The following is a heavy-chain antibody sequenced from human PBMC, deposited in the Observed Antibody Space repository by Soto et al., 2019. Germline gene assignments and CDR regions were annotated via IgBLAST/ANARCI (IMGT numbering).Heavy chain of an antibody. CDR1: GFTFSSYG. CDR3: AKEKVGATTHAFDY. J-gene: IGHJ4*02. V-gene: IGHV3-30*18. CDR2: ISYDGSNK. D-gene: IGHD1-26*01. Sequence: QVQLVEYGGGVVQPGRSLRLSCAASGFTFSSYGMHWVSQAPGKGLEWVAVISYDGSNKYYADSVKGRFTISRDDSKNTLYLQMNSLRAEDTAVYYCAKEKVGATTHAFDYWGQGTLVTVSS.